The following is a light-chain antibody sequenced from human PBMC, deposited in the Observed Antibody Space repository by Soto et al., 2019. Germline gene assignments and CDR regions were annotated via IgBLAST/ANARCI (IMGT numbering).Light chain of an antibody. V-gene: IGKV3-11*01. CDR1: ESVDIY. CDR2: HSS. J-gene: IGKJ4*01. Sequence: ETVLTQSPATLSLSPGETATLSCRASESVDIYLAWYQQKPGQAPRLLIYHSSNRATGIPARFSGSGSGTDFTLTITSLEPEDSAVYYCQQRRNWPPLTFGGGIRVEI. CDR3: QQRRNWPPLT.